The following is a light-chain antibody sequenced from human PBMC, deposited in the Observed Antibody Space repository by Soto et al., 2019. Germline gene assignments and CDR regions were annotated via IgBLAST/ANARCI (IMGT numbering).Light chain of an antibody. CDR2: KAS. V-gene: IGKV1-5*03. Sequence: DIQVTQSPSTLSASVGDRVTITCRASQSMSIWLAWYQQKPGKAPKLLIYKASSLESEVPSRFSGSGSGTEFTLTISSLQPDDFTTYYCLQYYIYLWTFGQGTKVEIK. J-gene: IGKJ1*01. CDR1: QSMSIW. CDR3: LQYYIYLWT.